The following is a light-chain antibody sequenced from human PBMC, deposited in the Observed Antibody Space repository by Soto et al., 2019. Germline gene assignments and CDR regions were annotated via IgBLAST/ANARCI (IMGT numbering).Light chain of an antibody. CDR1: SSDVGGYNY. Sequence: QSVLTQPASVSGYPGQSITISCTGRSSDVGGYNYVSWYQQHPGKAPKFMIYEVSRRPSGVSNRFSGSKSGNTAPLTVSGLQAEDEADYYCSSYATSNTYVFGTGTKVTVL. CDR2: EVS. J-gene: IGLJ1*01. V-gene: IGLV2-14*01. CDR3: SSYATSNTYV.